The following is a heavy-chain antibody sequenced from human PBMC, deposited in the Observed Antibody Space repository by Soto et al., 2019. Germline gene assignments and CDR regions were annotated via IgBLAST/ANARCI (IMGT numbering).Heavy chain of an antibody. V-gene: IGHV3-23*01. Sequence: EVQLLESGGDLEQPGGSLRLSCAASGFTFSYYAMNWVRQAPGKGLEWVSSISGGGGGTYYADAVKGRFTISRDNSRNMLYLQMNSLRAEDTAEYYCAKGAFAVGDTNYFFDYWGQGTLVTVSS. D-gene: IGHD1-26*01. CDR1: GFTFSYYA. J-gene: IGHJ4*02. CDR3: AKGAFAVGDTNYFFDY. CDR2: ISGGGGGT.